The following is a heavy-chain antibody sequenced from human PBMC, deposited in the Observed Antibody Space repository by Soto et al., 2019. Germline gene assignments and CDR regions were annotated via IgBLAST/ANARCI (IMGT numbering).Heavy chain of an antibody. V-gene: IGHV1-18*01. CDR1: GYTFSSYG. J-gene: IGHJ4*02. CDR2: ISANNGNT. Sequence: QVQLVQSGAEVKKPGASVKVSCKASGYTFSSYGISWVRQAPGQGLEWMGWISANNGNTNYAQKVQGRGTMTTDTSTTAAYMELRSLGTDDPAMYYCARGGAGAPFDYWGQGGPVTVSS. CDR3: ARGGAGAPFDY. D-gene: IGHD1-26*01.